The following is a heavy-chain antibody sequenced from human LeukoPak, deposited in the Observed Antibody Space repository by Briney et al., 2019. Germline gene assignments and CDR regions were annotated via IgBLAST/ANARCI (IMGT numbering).Heavy chain of an antibody. CDR1: GSSFTSYW. CDR3: AICLGYSYGYYDY. V-gene: IGHV5-51*01. D-gene: IGHD5-18*01. J-gene: IGHJ4*02. Sequence: GASLQISCKGSGSSFTSYWIGWVRQLPGKGLEWMGIIYPGDSDTRYSPSFQGQVTISADKSISTAYLQWSSLKASDTAMYSCAICLGYSYGYYDYWGQGTLVTVSS. CDR2: IYPGDSDT.